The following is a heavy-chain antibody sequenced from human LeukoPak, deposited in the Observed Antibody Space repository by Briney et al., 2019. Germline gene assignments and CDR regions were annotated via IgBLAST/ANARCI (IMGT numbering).Heavy chain of an antibody. J-gene: IGHJ4*02. CDR2: IHSGGST. V-gene: IGHV3-53*01. Sequence: GGSLRLSCAASGRTVSSNYMNWVRQAPGKGLEWVSVIHSGGSTYYADSVKGRFTISRDNSKNTLFLQMNSLRAEDTAVYYCARARSSTWPFDYWGQGTLVTVSS. CDR1: GRTVSSNY. CDR3: ARARSSTWPFDY. D-gene: IGHD6-13*01.